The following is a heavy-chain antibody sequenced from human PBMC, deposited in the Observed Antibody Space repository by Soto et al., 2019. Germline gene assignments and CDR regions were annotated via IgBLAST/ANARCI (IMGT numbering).Heavy chain of an antibody. CDR3: ARDYDSSGYPRYYFDY. J-gene: IGHJ4*02. V-gene: IGHV1-3*01. CDR2: INAGKSNT. CDR1: GYTLTSYA. Sequence: GASMKVSCKASGYTLTSYAMHWVRQAPGQRLERMGRINAGKSNTKYSQKFQGRVTITRDTSASTAYMELSSLRSEDTSVYYCARDYDSSGYPRYYFDYWGQGTLVTVSS. D-gene: IGHD3-22*01.